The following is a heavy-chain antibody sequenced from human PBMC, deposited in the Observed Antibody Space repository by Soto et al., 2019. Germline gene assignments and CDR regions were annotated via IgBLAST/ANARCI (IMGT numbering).Heavy chain of an antibody. Sequence: QVQLQESGPGLVKPSQTLSLTCTVSGGSISSGDYYWSWIRQPPGKGLEGIGYILYSGTTNYNPSLESRLTISVDTSKNQFSLKLTSVTAADTAVYYCARNGALDYWGRGTLVPVSS. V-gene: IGHV4-30-4*01. D-gene: IGHD2-8*01. CDR3: ARNGALDY. CDR2: ILYSGTT. CDR1: GGSISSGDYY. J-gene: IGHJ4*02.